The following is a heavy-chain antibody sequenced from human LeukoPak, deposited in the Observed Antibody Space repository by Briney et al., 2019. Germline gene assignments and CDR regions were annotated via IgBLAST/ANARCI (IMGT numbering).Heavy chain of an antibody. D-gene: IGHD3-22*01. J-gene: IGHJ4*02. CDR3: ARGGGDSSGYYAY. V-gene: IGHV3-64*01. CDR2: ISSNGGST. Sequence: PGGSLRLSCAASGFTFSSYAMHWVRQAPGKGLEYVSAISSNGGSTYYANSVKGRFTISRDNSKNTLYLQMGSLRAEDMAVYYCARGGGDSSGYYAYWGQGTLVTVSS. CDR1: GFTFSSYA.